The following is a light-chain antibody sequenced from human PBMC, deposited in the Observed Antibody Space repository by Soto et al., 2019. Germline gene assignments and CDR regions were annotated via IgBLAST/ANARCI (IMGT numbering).Light chain of an antibody. CDR1: QGISTW. CDR3: QQTNTCPLS. J-gene: IGKJ3*01. CDR2: AAS. Sequence: DIQMTQSPSFVSASVGDRVTITCRASQGISTWLAWYQQKPGKAPNLLIYAASNLQNGVPSRFSGSGSGTDFTLTISSLQTEDFATYYCQQTNTCPLSFGPGTKVDVK. V-gene: IGKV1-12*01.